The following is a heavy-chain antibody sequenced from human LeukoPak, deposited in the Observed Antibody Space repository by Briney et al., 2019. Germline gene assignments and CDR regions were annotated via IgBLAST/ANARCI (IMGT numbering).Heavy chain of an antibody. V-gene: IGHV3-53*01. CDR3: ARAFPSSGSYFDY. Sequence: GGSLRLSCAASGFTVSSNYMSWVRQAPGKGLEWVSVIYSGGSTYYADSVKGRFTISRDNSKSTLYLQMNSLRAEDTAVYYCARAFPSSGSYFDYWGQGTLVTVSS. J-gene: IGHJ4*02. D-gene: IGHD1-26*01. CDR1: GFTVSSNY. CDR2: IYSGGST.